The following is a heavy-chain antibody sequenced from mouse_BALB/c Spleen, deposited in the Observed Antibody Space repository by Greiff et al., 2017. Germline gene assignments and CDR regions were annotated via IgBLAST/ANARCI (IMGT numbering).Heavy chain of an antibody. CDR2: ISYDGSN. Sequence: EVQLVESGPGLVKPSQSLSLTCSVTGYSITSGYYWNWIRQFPGNKLEWMGYISYDGSNNYNPSLKNRISITRDTSKNQFFLKLNSVTTEDTATYYCARPTVVSRYFDVWGAGTTVTVSS. J-gene: IGHJ1*01. CDR1: GYSITSGYY. V-gene: IGHV3-6*02. CDR3: ARPTVVSRYFDV. D-gene: IGHD1-1*01.